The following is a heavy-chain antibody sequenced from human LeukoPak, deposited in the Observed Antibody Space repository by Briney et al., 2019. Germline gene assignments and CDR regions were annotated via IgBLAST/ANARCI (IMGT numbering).Heavy chain of an antibody. D-gene: IGHD1-14*01. J-gene: IGHJ1*01. Sequence: GGSLRLSCAASGFTFSSYWMSWVRQAPGKGLEWVANIKQDGSEKYYVDSVKGRFTISRDNAKNSLYLQMNSLRAEDTAVYYCARGNGPGTHYYPEPVQHWGQGTLVTVSS. CDR2: IKQDGSEK. CDR1: GFTFSSYW. CDR3: ARGNGPGTHYYPEPVQH. V-gene: IGHV3-7*01.